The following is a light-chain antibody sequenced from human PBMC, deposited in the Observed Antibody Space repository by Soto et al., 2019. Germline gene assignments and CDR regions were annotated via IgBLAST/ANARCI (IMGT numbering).Light chain of an antibody. CDR3: AAWDDNLNGVV. CDR2: SDN. J-gene: IGLJ2*01. CDR1: GSNIGGNA. Sequence: QSVLTQPPSASGTPGQRVTISCSGSGSNIGGNAINWYQQFPGTAPKLLNYSDNQRPSGVPDRFSGSKSGTSASLAISGLQSEDEADYYCAAWDDNLNGVVFGGGTKLTVL. V-gene: IGLV1-44*01.